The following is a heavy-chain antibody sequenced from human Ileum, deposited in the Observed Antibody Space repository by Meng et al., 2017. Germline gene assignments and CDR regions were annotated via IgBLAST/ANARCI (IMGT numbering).Heavy chain of an antibody. CDR1: DGSISSTYW. CDR3: ARIDYGGNGIEKYYFDY. D-gene: IGHD4-23*01. J-gene: IGHJ4*02. CDR2: IHHSGST. Sequence: VQLQAVGPELVGPSGTLSLTCAVSDGSISSTYWWTWVSQSAGKGMEWIGEIHHSGSTNYNPSLKSRVTISVDKSKNQFSLNLRSVTAADTAVYYCARIDYGGNGIEKYYFDYWGQGTLVTVSS. V-gene: IGHV4-4*02.